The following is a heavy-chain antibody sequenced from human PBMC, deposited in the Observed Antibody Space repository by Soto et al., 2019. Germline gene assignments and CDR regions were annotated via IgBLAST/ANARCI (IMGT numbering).Heavy chain of an antibody. CDR2: IGASGAGT. V-gene: IGHV3-23*01. D-gene: IGHD3-10*01. J-gene: IGHJ4*02. Sequence: GGPLRLSCAASGFTFSTYAMSWVRQAPGKGLEWVSGIGASGAGTYYAESVKGRFTISRDNSKNTLHLQMNSLRAEDTAVYYCALRKTGSFFDYWGQGTL. CDR1: GFTFSTYA. CDR3: ALRKTGSFFDY.